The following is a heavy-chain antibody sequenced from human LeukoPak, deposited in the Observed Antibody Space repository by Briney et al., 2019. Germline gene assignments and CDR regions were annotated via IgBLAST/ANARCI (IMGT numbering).Heavy chain of an antibody. CDR1: GFTFSNAW. CDR3: ARAKNRDGYLDY. J-gene: IGHJ4*02. V-gene: IGHV3-15*07. CDR2: IKSKTDGGTT. D-gene: IGHD5-24*01. Sequence: GGSLRLSCAASGFTFSNAWMNWVRQAPGKGLEWVGRIKSKTDGGTTDYAAPVKGRFTISRDDSKNTLYLQMNSLRAEDTAVYYCARAKNRDGYLDYWGQGTLVTVSS.